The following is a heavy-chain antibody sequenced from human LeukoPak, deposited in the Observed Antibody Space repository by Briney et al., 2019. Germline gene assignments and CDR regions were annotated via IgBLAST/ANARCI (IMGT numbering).Heavy chain of an antibody. D-gene: IGHD3-22*01. V-gene: IGHV3-23*01. CDR1: GFTFSNYA. CDR2: ISPSDNTT. Sequence: GGSLRLSCAASGFTFSNYAMSWVRQAPGKGLEWVSGISPSDNTTYYVDSVKGRFTISRDDSKNTLYLQLNSLRAEDTAIYYCAKDLTYYYDSTGYYFDYWGQGTLVTVSS. CDR3: AKDLTYYYDSTGYYFDY. J-gene: IGHJ4*02.